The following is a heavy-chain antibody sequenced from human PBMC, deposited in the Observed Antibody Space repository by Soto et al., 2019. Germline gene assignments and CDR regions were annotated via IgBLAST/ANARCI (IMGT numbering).Heavy chain of an antibody. J-gene: IGHJ4*02. Sequence: SETLSLTCTVSGGSISSYYWSWIRQPPGKGLEWIGYIYYSGSTNYNPSLKSRVTISVDTSKNQFSLKLSSVTAADTAVYYCARTDLGPGGNRVLDYWGQGTLVTVSS. D-gene: IGHD1-1*01. V-gene: IGHV4-59*01. CDR2: IYYSGST. CDR3: ARTDLGPGGNRVLDY. CDR1: GGSISSYY.